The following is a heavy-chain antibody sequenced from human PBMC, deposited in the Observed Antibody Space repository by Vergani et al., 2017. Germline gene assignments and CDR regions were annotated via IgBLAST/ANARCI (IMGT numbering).Heavy chain of an antibody. D-gene: IGHD3-10*01. CDR1: GGTFSSYT. CDR2: IITILGIA. V-gene: IGHV1-69*02. J-gene: IGHJ4*02. Sequence: QVQLVQSGAEVKKPGSSVKVSCKASGGTFSSYTISWVRQAPGQGLEWMGRIITILGIANYAQKFQGRVTITADKSTRTAYMELSSLGSEDTAVYYCARLGGVCGSGYWGQGTLVTVSS. CDR3: ARLGGVCGSGY.